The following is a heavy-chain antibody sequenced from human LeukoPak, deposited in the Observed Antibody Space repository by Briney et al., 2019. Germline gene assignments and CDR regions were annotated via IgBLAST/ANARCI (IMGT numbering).Heavy chain of an antibody. CDR3: AKSTAPAGYYPDY. D-gene: IGHD2-2*01. Sequence: GGSLGLSCAASGFTFSTYGMHWVRQAPGKGLEWVAIISYDGNDKDYADSVRGRFTISRDNSKNTLYLQMNSLRGENTAVYYCAKSTAPAGYYPDYWGQGILVTVSS. CDR2: ISYDGNDK. J-gene: IGHJ4*02. CDR1: GFTFSTYG. V-gene: IGHV3-30*18.